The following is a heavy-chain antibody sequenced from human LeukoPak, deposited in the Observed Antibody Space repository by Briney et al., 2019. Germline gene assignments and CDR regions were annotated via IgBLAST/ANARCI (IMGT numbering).Heavy chain of an antibody. V-gene: IGHV4-34*01. D-gene: IGHD3-3*01. CDR3: ARGEYYDFWSGSLPDY. CDR1: GGSFSGYY. Sequence: SETLSLTSAVYGGSFSGYYWSWIRQPLGKGLEWIGEINHSGSTNYNPSLKSRVTISVDTSKNQFSLKLSSVTAADTAVYYCARGEYYDFWSGSLPDYWGQGTLVTVSS. J-gene: IGHJ4*02. CDR2: INHSGST.